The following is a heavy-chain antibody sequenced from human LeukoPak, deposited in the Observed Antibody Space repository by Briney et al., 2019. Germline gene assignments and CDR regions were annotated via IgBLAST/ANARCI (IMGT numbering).Heavy chain of an antibody. CDR3: ARDGDDDYDY. D-gene: IGHD1-1*01. J-gene: IGHJ4*02. CDR2: ISSSSSYI. V-gene: IGHV3-21*01. CDR1: RFTFSSYS. Sequence: PGGSLRLSCAASRFTFSSYSMNWACQAPGQGLEWVSSISSSSSYIYYADSVKGRFTISRDNAKNSLYLQMNSLRAEDTAVYYCARDGDDDYDYWGQGTLVTVSS.